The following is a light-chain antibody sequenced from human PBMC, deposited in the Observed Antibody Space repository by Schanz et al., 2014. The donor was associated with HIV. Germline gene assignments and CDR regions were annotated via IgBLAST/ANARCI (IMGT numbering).Light chain of an antibody. V-gene: IGKV1-39*01. CDR1: QSISSY. J-gene: IGKJ4*01. CDR3: QESYSTPLT. Sequence: DIQMTQAPSSLSASVGDRVTISCRASQSISSYLNWYQQKPGKAPKLLIYAASSLQSGVPSRFSGSGSGTDFTFTISSLQPEDFATYYCQESYSTPLTFGGGTKVESK. CDR2: AAS.